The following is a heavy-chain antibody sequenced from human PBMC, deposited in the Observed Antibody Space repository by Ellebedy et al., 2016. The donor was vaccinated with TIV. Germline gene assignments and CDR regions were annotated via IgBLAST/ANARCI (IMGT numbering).Heavy chain of an antibody. CDR2: IYYSGST. J-gene: IGHJ5*02. CDR3: ARGGGGGSWP. V-gene: IGHV4-59*01. D-gene: IGHD2-15*01. CDR1: GGSISSYY. Sequence: SETLSLXXTVSGGSISSYYWSWIRQPPGKGLEWIGYIYYSGSTNYNPSLKSRVTISVDTSKNQFSLKLSSVTAADTAVYYCARGGGGGSWPWGQGTLVTVSS.